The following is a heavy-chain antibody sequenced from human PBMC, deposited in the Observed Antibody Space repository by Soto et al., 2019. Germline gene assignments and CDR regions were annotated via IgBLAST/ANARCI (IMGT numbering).Heavy chain of an antibody. CDR2: IYPGDSDT. J-gene: IGHJ3*02. D-gene: IGHD3-22*01. Sequence: PGESLKISCKGSGYSFTGFWIGWVRQMPGKGLELMGIIYPGDSDTTYSPSFQGQVTISVDKSIRTAYLQWSSLKASDTAMYYCAPPLIEVMIVVAPGAFDIGGQGKRAPVPS. CDR3: APPLIEVMIVVAPGAFDI. V-gene: IGHV5-51*01. CDR1: GYSFTGFW.